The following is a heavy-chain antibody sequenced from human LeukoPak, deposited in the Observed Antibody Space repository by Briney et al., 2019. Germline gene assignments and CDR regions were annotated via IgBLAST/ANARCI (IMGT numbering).Heavy chain of an antibody. CDR1: GFTFDDYA. Sequence: GRSLRLSCAASGFTFDDYAMHWVRQAPGKGLEWVSGISWNSGSIGYADSVKGRFTISRDNAKNCLYLQMNSLRAEDTALYYCAKDNGGEQLDYWGQGTLVTVSS. J-gene: IGHJ4*02. CDR3: AKDNGGEQLDY. D-gene: IGHD6-6*01. V-gene: IGHV3-9*01. CDR2: ISWNSGSI.